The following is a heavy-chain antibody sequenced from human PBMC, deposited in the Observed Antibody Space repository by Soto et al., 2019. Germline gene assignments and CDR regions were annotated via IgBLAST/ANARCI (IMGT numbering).Heavy chain of an antibody. V-gene: IGHV1-69*13. CDR2: IIPIFGKA. D-gene: IGHD6-19*01. J-gene: IGHJ4*02. CDR1: GGTFSSYA. Sequence: SVKVYCKASGGTFSSYAISSVRQAPGQGLEWMGGIIPIFGKANYAQKFQGRVTITADESTSTAYMELSSLRSEDTAVYYCARAPAAVVTPQALDYWGQGTLVTVSS. CDR3: ARAPAAVVTPQALDY.